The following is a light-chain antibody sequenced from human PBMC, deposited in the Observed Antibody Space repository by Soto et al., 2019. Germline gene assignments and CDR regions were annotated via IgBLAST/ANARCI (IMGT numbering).Light chain of an antibody. J-gene: IGKJ5*01. CDR2: DAS. Sequence: IQMTQSPLCRSAYVRKRCSIACRASQSISSSLNWYQKKPGKAPNLLIYDASSLQSGVPSRFSGSGSGTDFTLTIGSLKPEDFATYYCQQSYSPPLTFGQGTRLEIK. CDR3: QQSYSPPLT. V-gene: IGKV1-39*01. CDR1: QSISSS.